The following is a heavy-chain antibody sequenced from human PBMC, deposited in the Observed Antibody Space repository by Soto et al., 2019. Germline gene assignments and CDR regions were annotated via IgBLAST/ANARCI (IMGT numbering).Heavy chain of an antibody. V-gene: IGHV1-69*06. J-gene: IGHJ6*02. Sequence: SVNVSCKASGGIFINYAISWVRQAPGQGLEWMGGIIPIFNTANYAQKFQGRVTITADKSTSTAYMELSSLRSEDTAVYYCARGLVVPAGIRYYYHGMDVWGQGTTVTVSS. CDR1: GGIFINYA. D-gene: IGHD2-2*01. CDR2: IIPIFNTA. CDR3: ARGLVVPAGIRYYYHGMDV.